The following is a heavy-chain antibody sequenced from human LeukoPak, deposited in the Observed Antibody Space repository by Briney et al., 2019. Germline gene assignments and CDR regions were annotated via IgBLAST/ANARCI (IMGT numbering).Heavy chain of an antibody. CDR1: GFTFSSYA. CDR3: AKGWLKTSLDGFDI. D-gene: IGHD3-10*01. J-gene: IGHJ3*02. CDR2: TSGSGGST. V-gene: IGHV3-23*01. Sequence: PGGSLTLSCAASGFTFSSYAMSWVRQAPGKGLEWDSGTSGSGGSTYFADSVKGRFTVSRDNSKNTLYLQMNSLRAEDTAVYYCAKGWLKTSLDGFDIWGQGTMVTVSS.